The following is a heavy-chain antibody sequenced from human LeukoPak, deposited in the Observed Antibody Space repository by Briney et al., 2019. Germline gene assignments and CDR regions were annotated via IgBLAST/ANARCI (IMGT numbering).Heavy chain of an antibody. CDR1: GFTFSSYG. Sequence: GGSLRLSCAASGFTFSSYGMHWVRQAPGKGLEWVAFIRYDGSNKYYADSVKCRFTISRDNSKNTLYLQMNSLRAEDTAVYYCAKADDYYDSSGYSEFDYWGQGTLVTVSS. D-gene: IGHD3-22*01. CDR2: IRYDGSNK. V-gene: IGHV3-30*02. J-gene: IGHJ4*02. CDR3: AKADDYYDSSGYSEFDY.